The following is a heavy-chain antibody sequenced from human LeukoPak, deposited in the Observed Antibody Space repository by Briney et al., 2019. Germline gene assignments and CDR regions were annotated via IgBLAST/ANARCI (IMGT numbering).Heavy chain of an antibody. CDR3: ARDPSMVRGVIPYYFDY. Sequence: GRSLRLSCAASGFTFSSYAMPWVRQAPGKGLEWVAVTSYDGSNKYYADSVKGRFTISRDNSKNTLYLQMNSLRAEDTAVYYCARDPSMVRGVIPYYFDYWGQGTLVTVSS. D-gene: IGHD3-10*01. CDR2: TSYDGSNK. J-gene: IGHJ4*02. V-gene: IGHV3-30-3*01. CDR1: GFTFSSYA.